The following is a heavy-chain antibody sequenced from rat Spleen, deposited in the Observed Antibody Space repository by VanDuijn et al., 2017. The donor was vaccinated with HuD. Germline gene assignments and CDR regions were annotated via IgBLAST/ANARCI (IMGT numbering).Heavy chain of an antibody. CDR2: ISYEGSST. CDR3: ASQRTMID. Sequence: EVQLVESGGGLVQPGRSLKLSCAASGFTFSDYYMAWVRQAPKKGLEWVASISYEGSSTYYGDSVKGRFTISRDNAKSTLYLQMNSLRSEDTATYYCASQRTMIDWVQGVMVTVSS. V-gene: IGHV5-22*01. CDR1: GFTFSDYY. J-gene: IGHJ2*01. D-gene: IGHD1-12*01.